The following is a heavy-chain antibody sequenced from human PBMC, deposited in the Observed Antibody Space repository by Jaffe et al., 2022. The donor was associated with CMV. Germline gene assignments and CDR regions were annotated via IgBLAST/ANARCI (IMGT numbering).Heavy chain of an antibody. CDR1: GFTFSDYY. Sequence: QVQLVESGGGLVKPGGSLRLSCAASGFTFSDYYMSWIRQAPGKGLEWVSYISSSSSYTNYADSVKGRFTISRDNAKNSLYLQMNSLRAEDTAVYYCARYCSSTSCNTDYWGQGTLVTVSS. V-gene: IGHV3-11*06. J-gene: IGHJ4*02. CDR3: ARYCSSTSCNTDY. CDR2: ISSSSSYT. D-gene: IGHD2-2*01.